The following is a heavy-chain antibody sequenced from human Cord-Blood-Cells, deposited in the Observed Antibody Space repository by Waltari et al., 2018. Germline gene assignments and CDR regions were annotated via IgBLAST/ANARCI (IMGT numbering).Heavy chain of an antibody. CDR1: GASLSSSIYC. J-gene: IGHJ4*02. CDR3: ARRVVATIDY. V-gene: IGHV4-39*01. Sequence: QLQLQESAPGQVKPPEILSLTRTVPGASLSSSIYCLRWVRQPPGKGLGWIGSIYYSGSTYYNPSLKSRVTISVDTSKNQFSLKLSSVTAADTAVYYCARRVVATIDYWGQGTLVTVSS. D-gene: IGHD5-12*01. CDR2: IYYSGST.